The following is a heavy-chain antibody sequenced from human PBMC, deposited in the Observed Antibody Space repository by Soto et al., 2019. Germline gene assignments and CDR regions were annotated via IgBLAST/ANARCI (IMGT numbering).Heavy chain of an antibody. V-gene: IGHV1-46*01. J-gene: IGHJ4*02. CDR3: ASEAESGKQQLSY. CDR1: GFTCTSND. Sequence: APVNATSKASGFTCTSNDMNWVRQATGQGLEWMGIINPSGGSTSYAQKFQGRVTMTRDTSTSTVYMELSSLRSEDTAVYYSASEAESGKQQLSYWGQGTLVTVSP. D-gene: IGHD6-13*01. CDR2: INPSGGST.